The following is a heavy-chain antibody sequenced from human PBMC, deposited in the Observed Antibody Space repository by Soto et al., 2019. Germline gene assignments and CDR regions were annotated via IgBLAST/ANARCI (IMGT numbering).Heavy chain of an antibody. D-gene: IGHD1-26*01. Sequence: ASVKVSCKASGYTFTSYYMHWVRQAPGQGLEWMGIINPSGGSTSYAQKFQGRVTMTRDTSTSTVYMELSSLRSEDTAVYYCARDRVSGSYFRYYGMDVWGQGTTVTVSS. CDR1: GYTFTSYY. CDR2: INPSGGST. V-gene: IGHV1-46*01. J-gene: IGHJ6*02. CDR3: ARDRVSGSYFRYYGMDV.